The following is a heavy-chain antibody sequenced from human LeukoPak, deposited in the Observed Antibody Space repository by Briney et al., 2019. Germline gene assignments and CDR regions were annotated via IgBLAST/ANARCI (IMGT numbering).Heavy chain of an antibody. CDR3: ARSRYGGNVYFDY. J-gene: IGHJ4*02. CDR1: GGSFSGYY. D-gene: IGHD4-23*01. CDR2: IYTSGTI. V-gene: IGHV4-59*10. Sequence: SETLSLTCAVYGGSFSGYYWSWIRQPAGTALEWIGRIYTSGTITYNPSLKSRVTMSVDTSKNQFSLKLSSVTAADTAVYYCARSRYGGNVYFDYWGQGTLVTVSS.